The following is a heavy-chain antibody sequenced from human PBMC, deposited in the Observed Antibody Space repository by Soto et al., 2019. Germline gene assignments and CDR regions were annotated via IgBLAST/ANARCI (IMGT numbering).Heavy chain of an antibody. CDR2: FYSSGSP. CDR1: GGSLSGYY. D-gene: IGHD6-6*01. V-gene: IGHV4-59*01. CDR3: ARVSYSSYPRDYYYGMDV. Sequence: SETLSLTCTVSGGSLSGYYWSWIRQPPWKGLEWIGDFYSSGSPHHNPSLKNRVTISEDRSKNEFSLKLSSVTAADTAIYYCARVSYSSYPRDYYYGMDVWGQGTRVTVSS. J-gene: IGHJ6*02.